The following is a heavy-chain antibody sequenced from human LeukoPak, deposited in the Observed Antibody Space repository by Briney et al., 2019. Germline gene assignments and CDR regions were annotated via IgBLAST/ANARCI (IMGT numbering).Heavy chain of an antibody. J-gene: IGHJ4*02. D-gene: IGHD3-16*01. CDR2: ISSSSYI. CDR3: ARDRVMGGLDY. V-gene: IGHV3-21*01. Sequence: GGSLRLSCAASGFTFSSYSMNWVRQAPGKGLEWVSSISSSSYIYYADSVKGRFTISRDNAKNSLYLQMNSLRAEDTAVYYCARDRVMGGLDYWGQGTLVTVSS. CDR1: GFTFSSYS.